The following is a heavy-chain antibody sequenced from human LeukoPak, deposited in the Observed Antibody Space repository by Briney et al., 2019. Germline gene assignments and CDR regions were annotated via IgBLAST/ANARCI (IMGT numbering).Heavy chain of an antibody. D-gene: IGHD5-12*01. CDR1: GGSISSYY. CDR3: ARRDPYEYFDL. V-gene: IGHV4-59*08. Sequence: SETLSLTCTVSGGSISSYYWSWIRQPPGKGLEWIGYIYYSGSTNYNPSLKSRVTISVDTSKNQFSLKLSSVTAADTAVYYCARRDPYEYFDLWGRGTLVTVSS. J-gene: IGHJ2*01. CDR2: IYYSGST.